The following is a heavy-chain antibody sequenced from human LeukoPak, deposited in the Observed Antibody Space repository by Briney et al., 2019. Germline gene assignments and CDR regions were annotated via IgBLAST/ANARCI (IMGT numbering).Heavy chain of an antibody. CDR3: AKGVRRSSDYSSPVDY. CDR1: GFTFSSCA. CDR2: ISGNGGST. D-gene: IGHD3-22*01. J-gene: IGHJ4*02. V-gene: IGHV3-23*01. Sequence: PGGSLRLSCAASGFTFSSCAMSWVRQAPGKGLEWVSAISGNGGSTYYADSVKGRFTISRDNSRNTLYLQMNSLRAEDTAVYYCAKGVRRSSDYSSPVDYWGQGTLVTVSS.